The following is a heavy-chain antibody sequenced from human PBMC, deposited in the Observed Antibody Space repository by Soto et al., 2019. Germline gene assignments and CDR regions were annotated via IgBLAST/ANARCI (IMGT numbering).Heavy chain of an antibody. J-gene: IGHJ6*01. CDR1: GESFSGYY. CDR3: ARGLVGATYYYYGMDV. D-gene: IGHD1-26*01. V-gene: IGHV4-34*01. CDR2: INHSGST. Sequence: QVQLQQWGAGLLKPSETLSLSCAVYGESFSGYYWSWIRQPPGKGLEWIGEINHSGSTNYNPSLKSLVTISVDTSKNQFSLKLSSVTAADTAVYYCARGLVGATYYYYGMDVW.